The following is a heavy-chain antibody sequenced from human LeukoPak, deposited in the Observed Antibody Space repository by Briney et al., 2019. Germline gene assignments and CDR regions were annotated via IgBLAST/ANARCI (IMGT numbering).Heavy chain of an antibody. Sequence: SQTLSLTCAISGDSVSSNSAAWNWIRQSPSRGLEWLGRTYYRSKWYNDYAVSVKSRITINPDTSKNQFSLQLNSVTPEDTAVYYCARAPNRGFGELSKDYFDYWGQGTLVTVSS. D-gene: IGHD3-10*01. CDR2: TYYRSKWYN. V-gene: IGHV6-1*01. CDR1: GDSVSSNSAA. CDR3: ARAPNRGFGELSKDYFDY. J-gene: IGHJ4*02.